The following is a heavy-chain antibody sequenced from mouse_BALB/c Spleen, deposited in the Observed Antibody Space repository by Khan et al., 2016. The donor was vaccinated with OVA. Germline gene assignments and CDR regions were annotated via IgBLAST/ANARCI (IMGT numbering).Heavy chain of an antibody. Sequence: VQLKESGPGLVKPSQSLSLTCTVTGYSITSGYAWNWIRQFPGNKLEWMGYISYSGSNSYNPSLRSRISITRNTSKNQFFLQLNSVTTEDTATYYCARKNHYGYAMDYWGQGTSVTVSS. V-gene: IGHV3-2*02. CDR1: GYSITSGYA. D-gene: IGHD1-1*01. J-gene: IGHJ4*01. CDR3: ARKNHYGYAMDY. CDR2: ISYSGSN.